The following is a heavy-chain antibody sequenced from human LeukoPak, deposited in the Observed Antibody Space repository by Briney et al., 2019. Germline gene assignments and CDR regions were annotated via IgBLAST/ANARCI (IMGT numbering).Heavy chain of an antibody. Sequence: GGSLRLSCTGSGFTFSDYAMTCVRQAPGKGLEWVGFIRNKANGGTADYAASVKGRFTISRDDSKTIAYLQMNSLKTEDTAVYFCSRAYSTGWLGINDYWGQGALVTVSS. V-gene: IGHV3-49*04. CDR3: SRAYSTGWLGINDY. CDR1: GFTFSDYA. D-gene: IGHD6-19*01. J-gene: IGHJ4*02. CDR2: IRNKANGGTA.